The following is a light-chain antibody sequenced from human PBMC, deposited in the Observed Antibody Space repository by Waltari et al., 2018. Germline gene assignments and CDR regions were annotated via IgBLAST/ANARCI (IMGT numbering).Light chain of an antibody. V-gene: IGLV2-14*03. CDR2: EVT. CDR1: SSDVGSYNY. J-gene: IGLJ1*01. CDR3: SSYTRTTTLYV. Sequence: TQPHSVSESPGQSITISCTGTSSDVGSYNYVSWYQQHPGKAPKLLIFEVTDRPSGVSNRFSGSKSGNTASLTISGLQAEDEADYYCSSYTRTTTLYVFGTGTKVTVL.